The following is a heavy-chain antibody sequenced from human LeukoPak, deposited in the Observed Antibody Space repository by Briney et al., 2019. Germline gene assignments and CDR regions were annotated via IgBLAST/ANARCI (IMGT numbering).Heavy chain of an antibody. CDR1: GFGFSYAW. D-gene: IGHD3-10*01. CDR3: TTLRSLVY. CDR2: IISKTDGGIT. V-gene: IGHV3-15*01. J-gene: IGHJ4*02. Sequence: GGSLRLSCAASGFGFSYAWMNWVRQAPGKGLEWVGRIISKTDGGITDYAAPVRGRFTISRDDSKNTLYLEMNNLKPEDTAVYYCTTLRSLVYWGQGTLVTVSS.